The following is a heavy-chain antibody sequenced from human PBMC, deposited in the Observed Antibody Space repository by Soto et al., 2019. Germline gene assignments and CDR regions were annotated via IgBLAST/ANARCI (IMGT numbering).Heavy chain of an antibody. J-gene: IGHJ6*02. CDR1: TSGFGGSNY. V-gene: IGHV3-53*01. CDR2: IYRDGNT. CDR3: ARGRFGMDV. Sequence: GGSLRLSCAASTSGFGGSNYMTWVRQAPGKGLEWVSVIYRDGNTYYVDSVKGRFTISRDNSKNTLYLQMNSLRGEDTAVYYCARGRFGMDVWGHGTTVTVSS.